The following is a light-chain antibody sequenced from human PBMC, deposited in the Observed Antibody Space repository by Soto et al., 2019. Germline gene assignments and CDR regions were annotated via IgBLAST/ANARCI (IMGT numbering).Light chain of an antibody. CDR3: QQYYSTHPT. J-gene: IGKJ4*01. V-gene: IGKV4-1*01. CDR1: QRVLYSSNSKNY. Sequence: DIVMTQSPDSLAVSLGERATINCKSSQRVLYSSNSKNYLAWYQQKPGQPPKLLIHWASTRESGVPDRFSGSGSGTDFTLTISSLQAEDVAVYYCQQYYSTHPTFGGGTKVEIK. CDR2: WAS.